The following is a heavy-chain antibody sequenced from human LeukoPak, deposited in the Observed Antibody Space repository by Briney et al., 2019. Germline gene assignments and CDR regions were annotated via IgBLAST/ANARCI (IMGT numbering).Heavy chain of an antibody. CDR3: ARAGYCSSTSCSGGFDP. J-gene: IGHJ5*02. Sequence: GGSLRLSCAASGFTFSSYWMSWVRQAPGKGLEWVANIKQDGSEKYYVDSVKGRFTISRDNAKNSLYLQMNSLRAEDTAVYYCARAGYCSSTSCSGGFDPWGQGTLVTVSS. CDR2: IKQDGSEK. D-gene: IGHD2-2*01. V-gene: IGHV3-7*01. CDR1: GFTFSSYW.